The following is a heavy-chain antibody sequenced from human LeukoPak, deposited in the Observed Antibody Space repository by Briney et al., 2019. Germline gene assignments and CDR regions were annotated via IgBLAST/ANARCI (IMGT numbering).Heavy chain of an antibody. V-gene: IGHV4-38-2*01. J-gene: IGHJ4*02. CDR1: DYSTSTGYY. CDR2: IHHSGST. Sequence: SETLSLTCAVSDYSTSTGYYWGWVRQPPGKGLEWIGSIHHSGSTYYNPSLKSRVTISVDTSKNQFFLKLSFVTAADTAVYYCARCELGNEFDYWGQGALVTVSS. D-gene: IGHD1-1*01. CDR3: ARCELGNEFDY.